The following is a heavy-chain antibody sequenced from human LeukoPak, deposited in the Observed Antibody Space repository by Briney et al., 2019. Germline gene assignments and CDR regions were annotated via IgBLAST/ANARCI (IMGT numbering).Heavy chain of an antibody. Sequence: GGSLRLSCAASGFTFSSYAMSWVRQAPGKGLEWVSAISGSGGSTYYADSVKGRFTISRDNSKNTLYLQMNSLRAEDTAVYYCAKDWRGGMLMGKTDYWGQGTLVTVSS. V-gene: IGHV3-23*01. J-gene: IGHJ4*02. CDR3: AKDWRGGMLMGKTDY. CDR2: ISGSGGST. D-gene: IGHD2-8*01. CDR1: GFTFSSYA.